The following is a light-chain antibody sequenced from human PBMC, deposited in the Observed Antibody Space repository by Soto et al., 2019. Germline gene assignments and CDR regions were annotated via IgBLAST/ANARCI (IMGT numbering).Light chain of an antibody. V-gene: IGKV1D-12*01. CDR2: AAS. J-gene: IGKJ3*01. CDR1: QGISTW. CDR3: QQTNSFPPGVT. Sequence: DFQVTQSPSSVSASVGDRVTITCRASQGISTWLAWYQQKPGKAPKLLIYAASTLQTGVPSRFSGSGSGTDFTLTISSLQPEDFATYYCQQTNSFPPGVTFGPGTKVDIK.